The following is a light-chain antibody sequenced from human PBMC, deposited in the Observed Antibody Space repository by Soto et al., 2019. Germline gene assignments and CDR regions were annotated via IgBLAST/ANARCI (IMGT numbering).Light chain of an antibody. Sequence: DIQMTQSPSTLSASVGDRVTITCRASQGISSWLAWYQQKRGKAPKLLIYDASSLESGVPSRFSGSGSGTEFTLTITSLQPEDFATYYCQQYNSYSQTFGQGTKVDTK. J-gene: IGKJ1*01. CDR1: QGISSW. CDR3: QQYNSYSQT. CDR2: DAS. V-gene: IGKV1-5*01.